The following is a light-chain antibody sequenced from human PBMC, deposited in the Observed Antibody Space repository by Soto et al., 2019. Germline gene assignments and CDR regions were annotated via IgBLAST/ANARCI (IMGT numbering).Light chain of an antibody. CDR2: NNH. CDR1: RSNIGSNN. J-gene: IGLJ1*01. V-gene: IGLV1-44*01. Sequence: QSVLTQPPSASGIPGQRVTISCSGSRSNIGSNNVNWYQQLPWTAPRLLTFNNHLRPSGVPDRFSGSKSGTSASLAISGLQSEDEGDYYCAAWDDSLDGYVFGTGTKATVL. CDR3: AAWDDSLDGYV.